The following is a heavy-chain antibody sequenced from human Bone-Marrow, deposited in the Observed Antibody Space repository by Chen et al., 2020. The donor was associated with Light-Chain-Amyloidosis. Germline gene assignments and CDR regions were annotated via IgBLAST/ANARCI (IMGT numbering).Heavy chain of an antibody. V-gene: IGHV1-3*01. CDR2: INVGKGNT. Sequence: QLHVVQSGPEVKKPGASVNVSCKTSGYRFSGYALHWVRQAPGQRPEWIGWINVGKGNTKYSRRLQDRVTITRDTVATTAYMELNSLKSEDTAVYYCAAAINGEYFEFWGPGTLVTVYS. J-gene: IGHJ4*02. CDR1: GYRFSGYA. D-gene: IGHD2-8*01. CDR3: AAAINGEYFEF.